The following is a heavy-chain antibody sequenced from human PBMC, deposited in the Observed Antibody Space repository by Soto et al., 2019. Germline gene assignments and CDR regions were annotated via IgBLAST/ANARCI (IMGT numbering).Heavy chain of an antibody. CDR2: MTSDMKTI. CDR1: GFTFSVYS. D-gene: IGHD3-22*01. Sequence: GGSLRLSCAASGFTFSVYSMNWIRQAPGKGLQWVSYMTSDMKTIHYADSVKGRFTISRDNSKNTLYLQMNSLRAEDTAVYYCAKDRLAIRYDSSGLNDAFDIWGQGTMVTVSS. V-gene: IGHV3-48*01. J-gene: IGHJ3*02. CDR3: AKDRLAIRYDSSGLNDAFDI.